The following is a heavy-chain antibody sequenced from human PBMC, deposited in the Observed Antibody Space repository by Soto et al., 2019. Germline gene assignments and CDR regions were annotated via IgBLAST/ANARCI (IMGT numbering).Heavy chain of an antibody. V-gene: IGHV4-59*08. D-gene: IGHD4-17*01. CDR2: IYYSGTT. CDR1: GGSMSSYY. CDR3: ARSMTTVVTLDY. Sequence: SETLSLTCTVSGGSMSSYYWSWFRRPPGKGLEWIGYIYYSGTTSYNPSLKSRVTISVDTSKNQFSLKLSSVTAADTAVYYCARSMTTVVTLDYWGQGTLVTVS. J-gene: IGHJ4*02.